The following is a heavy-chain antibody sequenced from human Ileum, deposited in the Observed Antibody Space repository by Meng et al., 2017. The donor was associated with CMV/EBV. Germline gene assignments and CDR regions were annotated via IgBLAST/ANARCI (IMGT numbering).Heavy chain of an antibody. CDR3: GRAGARGVPIDM. D-gene: IGHD3-10*01. V-gene: IGHV4-4*07. CDR1: GGSISSYS. CDR2: LRTSGTT. J-gene: IGHJ4*02. Sequence: QMELQESGPGLVKPSETLSLTCTVSGGSISSYSWNWIRQPAGKGLEWIGRLRTSGTTDHNPSLKSRVTLSIDTSKNQFSLKLNSVTAADTAVYYCGRAGARGVPIDMWGQGTLVTVSS.